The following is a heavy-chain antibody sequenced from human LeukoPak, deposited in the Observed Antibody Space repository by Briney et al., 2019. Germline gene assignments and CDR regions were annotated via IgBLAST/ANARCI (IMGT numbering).Heavy chain of an antibody. CDR2: IYYSGST. CDR3: ARDLGDDAFDI. V-gene: IGHV4-59*01. Sequence: SETLSLTCTVSGGSISSYYWSWIRQPPEKGLEWIGYIYYSGSTNYNPSLKSRVTISVDTSKNQFSLKLSSVTAADTAVYYCARDLGDDAFDIWGQGTMVTVSS. J-gene: IGHJ3*02. D-gene: IGHD3-10*01. CDR1: GGSISSYY.